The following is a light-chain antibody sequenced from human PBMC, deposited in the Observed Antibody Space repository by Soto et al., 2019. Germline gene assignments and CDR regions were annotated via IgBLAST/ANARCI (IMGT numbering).Light chain of an antibody. Sequence: QSVLTQPASVSGSPGQSITISCTGTSSDVGAYNYVSWYQHHPGDAPKLLIYDVSTRPSGVSNRFSGSKSGNTASLTISGLQAEDEADYYCSSYTTSTTRVFGTETKLTVL. V-gene: IGLV2-14*03. CDR3: SSYTTSTTRV. J-gene: IGLJ1*01. CDR2: DVS. CDR1: SSDVGAYNY.